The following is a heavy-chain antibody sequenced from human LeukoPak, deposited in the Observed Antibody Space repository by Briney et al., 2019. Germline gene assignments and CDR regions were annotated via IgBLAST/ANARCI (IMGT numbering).Heavy chain of an antibody. CDR3: ASSKTNGDSSGWYAWSDP. V-gene: IGHV4-59*01. J-gene: IGHJ5*02. CDR2: IYYSGYT. CDR1: GGSINSYY. Sequence: KASETLSLTCTVSGGSINSYYWSWIRQPPGKGLEWIGYIYYSGYTNYNPSLKSRVTISVDTSKNQFSLKLSSVTAADTAVYYCASSKTNGDSSGWYAWSDPWGQGTLVTVSS. D-gene: IGHD6-19*01.